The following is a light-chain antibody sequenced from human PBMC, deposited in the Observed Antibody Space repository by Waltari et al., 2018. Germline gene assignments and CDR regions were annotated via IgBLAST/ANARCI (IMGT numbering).Light chain of an antibody. CDR3: QLYDSAWT. CDR1: QSVSTSY. J-gene: IGKJ1*01. V-gene: IGKV3-20*01. CDR2: DTS. Sequence: LVLTPSRGTLSLSPGDVAPFSCRTSQSVSTSYVAWYQQKPGQAPRPLIYDTSSRATGIPDRFSGSGSGTDFTLTISSLKPEDFAVYYCQLYDSAWTFGQGTKVEIK.